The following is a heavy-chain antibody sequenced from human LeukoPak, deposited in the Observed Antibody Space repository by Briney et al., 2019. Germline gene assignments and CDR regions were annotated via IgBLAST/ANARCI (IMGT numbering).Heavy chain of an antibody. CDR2: ISGSGGST. D-gene: IGHD4-23*01. Sequence: GGSLRLSCTASGFSFGGYAMTWVRQAPGTGLEWVSTISGSGGSTYYADSVKGRFTISRDNSKNTLYVQMNSLSVDDTALYYCVRGRDYVGVAASLDLWGQGTLVTVSA. CDR1: GFSFGGYA. CDR3: VRGRDYVGVAASLDL. J-gene: IGHJ5*02. V-gene: IGHV3-23*01.